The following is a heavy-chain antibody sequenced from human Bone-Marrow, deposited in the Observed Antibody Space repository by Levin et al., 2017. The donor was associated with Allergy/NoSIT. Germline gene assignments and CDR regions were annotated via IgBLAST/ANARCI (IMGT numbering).Heavy chain of an antibody. CDR1: GGSISSGSYY. CDR2: IYTSGST. V-gene: IGHV4-61*02. D-gene: IGHD3-9*01. J-gene: IGHJ6*03. Sequence: PSETLSLTCTVSGGSISSGSYYWSWIRQPAGKGLEWIGRIYTSGSTNYNPSLKSRVTISVDTSKNQFSLKLSSVTAADTAVYYCARDRRDILTGYSYYYDYMDVWGKGTTVTVSS. CDR3: ARDRRDILTGYSYYYDYMDV.